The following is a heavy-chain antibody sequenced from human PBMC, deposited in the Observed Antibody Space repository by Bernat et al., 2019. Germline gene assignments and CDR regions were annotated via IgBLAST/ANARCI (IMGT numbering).Heavy chain of an antibody. CDR2: IRSKANSYAT. CDR3: TRPGPNDYYYYYGMDV. V-gene: IGHV3-73*01. J-gene: IGHJ6*02. D-gene: IGHD1-1*01. Sequence: EVQLVESGGGLVQPGGSLKLSCAASGFTFSGSAMHWVRQASGKGLEWVGRIRSKANSYATAYAASVKGRFTISRDDSKNTAYLQMNSLKTEDTAVYYCTRPGPNDYYYYYGMDVWGQGTTVTVSS. CDR1: GFTFSGSA.